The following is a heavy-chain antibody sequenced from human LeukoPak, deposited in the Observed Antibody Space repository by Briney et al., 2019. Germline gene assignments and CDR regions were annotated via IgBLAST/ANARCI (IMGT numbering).Heavy chain of an antibody. V-gene: IGHV4-38-2*02. CDR2: INYSGNT. CDR3: ARARFSGIVVVVAATWAFDI. CDR1: DYSIRSGYY. Sequence: SETLSLTCTVSDYSIRSGYYWGWIRQPPGKGLEWIGSINYSGNTYKNPSLESRATISVDTSKNQFSLKVSSVTAADTAVYYCARARFSGIVVVVAATWAFDIWGQGTMVTVSS. D-gene: IGHD2-15*01. J-gene: IGHJ3*02.